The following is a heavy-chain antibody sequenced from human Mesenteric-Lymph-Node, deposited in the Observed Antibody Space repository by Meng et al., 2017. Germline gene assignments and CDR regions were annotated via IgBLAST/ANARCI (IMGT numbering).Heavy chain of an antibody. D-gene: IGHD2-15*01. Sequence: VRLCGSGGARVQPGGSLRLSLAVSGFTLPTYGINCVPQGPGKGLEWVSSFGSSSRYIYYADSVKGRFTISSDSAKSSVYLQMNSLRADDTAVYYCARSLYCTGGTCRNRGDDYWGQGTLVTVSS. J-gene: IGHJ4*02. CDR3: ARSLYCTGGTCRNRGDDY. CDR2: FGSSSRYI. V-gene: IGHV3-21*01. CDR1: GFTLPTYG.